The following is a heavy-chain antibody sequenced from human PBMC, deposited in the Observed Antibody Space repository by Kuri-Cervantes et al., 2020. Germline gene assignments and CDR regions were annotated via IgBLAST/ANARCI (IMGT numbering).Heavy chain of an antibody. Sequence: SETLSLTCAVYGGSFSGYYWSWIRQPPGKGLEWTGEINHSGSTNYNPSLKSRVTISVDTSKNQFSLKLSSVTAADTAVYYCARRGIAVAVAFDIWGQGTMVTVSS. CDR1: GGSFSGYY. CDR3: ARRGIAVAVAFDI. J-gene: IGHJ3*02. D-gene: IGHD6-19*01. CDR2: INHSGST. V-gene: IGHV4-34*01.